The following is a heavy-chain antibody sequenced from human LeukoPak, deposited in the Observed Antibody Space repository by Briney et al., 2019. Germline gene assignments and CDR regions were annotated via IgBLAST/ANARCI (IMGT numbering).Heavy chain of an antibody. Sequence: GGSLRLSCAASGFTFSSYSMNWVRQAPGKGLEWVSSISSSGSCIYCADSLKGRFTISRDNAKNSLYLQMNSLRAEDTAVYYCARALRGGLWSGYYPRYFDYWGQGTLVTVSS. CDR2: ISSSGSCI. V-gene: IGHV3-21*01. CDR3: ARALRGGLWSGYYPRYFDY. D-gene: IGHD3-3*01. CDR1: GFTFSSYS. J-gene: IGHJ4*02.